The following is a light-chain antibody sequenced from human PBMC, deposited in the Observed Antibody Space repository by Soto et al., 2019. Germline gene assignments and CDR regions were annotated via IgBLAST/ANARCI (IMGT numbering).Light chain of an antibody. CDR1: SSDVGGYNY. J-gene: IGLJ1*01. CDR2: DVS. V-gene: IGLV2-11*01. Sequence: QSVLTQPRSVSASPGQSVTISCTGTSSDVGGYNYVSWYQQHPGKAPKLMIYDVSKRPSGVPDRFSGSKSGKAASLIISGLEAEDEADYYCCSYAGRYSYVFGTGTKVTVL. CDR3: CSYAGRYSYV.